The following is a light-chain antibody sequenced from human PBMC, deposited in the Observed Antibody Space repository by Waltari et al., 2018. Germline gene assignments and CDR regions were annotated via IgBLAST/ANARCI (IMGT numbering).Light chain of an antibody. CDR3: QKYGTLPAT. J-gene: IGKJ4*02. CDR1: QIVSRT. V-gene: IGKV3-20*01. Sequence: DIVLTQSPGTLSLSPGERSTLSCRASQIVSRTLAWYQQKPGQAPRILIYDASTRATGIPDRFSGSGSGTDFSLTISRLEPEDFAVYYCQKYGTLPATFGEGTKVEIK. CDR2: DAS.